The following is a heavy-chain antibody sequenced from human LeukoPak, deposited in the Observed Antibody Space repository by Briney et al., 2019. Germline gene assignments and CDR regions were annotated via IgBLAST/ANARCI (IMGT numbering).Heavy chain of an antibody. CDR1: GFTFSSYA. V-gene: IGHV3-21*01. J-gene: IGHJ4*02. CDR2: ISRNSTYI. Sequence: TGGSLRLSCAASGFTFSSYAMSWVRQAPGKGLEWVASISRNSTYIHYADSVKGRFTISRDNARNSLFLQMNSLRAEDTAIYYCASDEGNYFDYWGQGTLVTVSS. CDR3: ASDEGNYFDY.